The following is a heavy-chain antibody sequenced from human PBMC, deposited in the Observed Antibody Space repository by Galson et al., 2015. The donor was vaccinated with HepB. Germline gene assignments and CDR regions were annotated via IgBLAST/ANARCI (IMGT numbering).Heavy chain of an antibody. D-gene: IGHD1-26*01. V-gene: IGHV5-51*01. CDR2: IHPGESDT. CDR1: GYNFPNYW. J-gene: IGHJ4*02. Sequence: QSGAEVKKPGQSLKISCQTSGYNFPNYWIGWVRQVPGKGLEWMGIIHPGESDTNFSPSFQDQVTISADKSIYTAYLQWSSLKVSDTAMYFCARLGGIEGATPENFDSWGQGTLVTVSS. CDR3: ARLGGIEGATPENFDS.